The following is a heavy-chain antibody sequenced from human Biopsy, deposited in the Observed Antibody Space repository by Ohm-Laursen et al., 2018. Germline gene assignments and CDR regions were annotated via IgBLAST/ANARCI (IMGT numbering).Heavy chain of an antibody. J-gene: IGHJ4*02. CDR3: AKQWSYYESFTQHYRGDFDY. CDR1: GESFSDYY. Sequence: SDTLSLTCEVSGESFSDYYWSWIRQPPGKGLEWIGYISYSGSTSYNPSLKSRVTISADTSKNQLSLTLSSLTAADTAVYFCAKQWSYYESFTQHYRGDFDYWGQGTLVIVSS. CDR2: ISYSGST. V-gene: IGHV4-59*08. D-gene: IGHD3-16*01.